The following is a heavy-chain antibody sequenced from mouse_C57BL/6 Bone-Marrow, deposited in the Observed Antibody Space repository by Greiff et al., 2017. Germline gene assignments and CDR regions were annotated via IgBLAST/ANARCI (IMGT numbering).Heavy chain of an antibody. Sequence: VQLKESGGDLVKPGGSLKLSCAASGFTFSSYGMSWVRQTPDKRLEWVATISSGGSYTYYPDSVKGRFTISRDNAKNTLYLQMSSLKSEDTAMYYCASHCWDVGDYWGQGTTLTVSS. J-gene: IGHJ2*01. D-gene: IGHD4-1*01. CDR3: ASHCWDVGDY. CDR2: ISSGGSYT. V-gene: IGHV5-6*01. CDR1: GFTFSSYG.